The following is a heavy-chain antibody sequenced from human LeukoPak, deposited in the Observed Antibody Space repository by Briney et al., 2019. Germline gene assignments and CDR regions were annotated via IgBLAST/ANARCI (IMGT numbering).Heavy chain of an antibody. CDR2: ISAYNGNT. Sequence: ASVKVSCEASGYTFTSYGISWVRQAPGQGLEWMGWISAYNGNTNYAQKLQGRVTMTTDTSTSTAYMQLRSLRSDDTAVYYCARAPLIDIVVVPAEDYWGQGTLVTASS. V-gene: IGHV1-18*01. CDR3: ARAPLIDIVVVPAEDY. J-gene: IGHJ4*02. D-gene: IGHD2-2*01. CDR1: GYTFTSYG.